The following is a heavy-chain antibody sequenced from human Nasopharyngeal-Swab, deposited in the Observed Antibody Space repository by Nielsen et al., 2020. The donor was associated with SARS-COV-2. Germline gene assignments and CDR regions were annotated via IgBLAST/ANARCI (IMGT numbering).Heavy chain of an antibody. CDR1: GFTFDYYA. CDR2: ISWNSGSI. V-gene: IGHV3-9*01. J-gene: IGHJ6*02. CDR3: AKDITSGDTMATHYYYGMDV. D-gene: IGHD2-21*01. Sequence: SLKISCAASGFTFDYYAMHWVRHAPGKGLEWVSGISWNSGSIGYADSVKGRFTISRDNAKNSLYLQMNSLRAEDTALYYCAKDITSGDTMATHYYYGMDVWGQGTTVTVSS.